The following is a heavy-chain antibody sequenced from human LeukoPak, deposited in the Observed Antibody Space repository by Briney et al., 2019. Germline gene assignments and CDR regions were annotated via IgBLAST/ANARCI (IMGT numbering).Heavy chain of an antibody. Sequence: ASVKVSCKASGYTFTGNYMHWVRQAPGQGLEWMGWINPNSGGTKYAQKFQGRVTMTRDTSISTAYMELSRLRSDDTAVYYCARAAVAGDFDYWGQGTLVTVSS. J-gene: IGHJ4*02. CDR1: GYTFTGNY. CDR3: ARAAVAGDFDY. D-gene: IGHD6-19*01. CDR2: INPNSGGT. V-gene: IGHV1-2*02.